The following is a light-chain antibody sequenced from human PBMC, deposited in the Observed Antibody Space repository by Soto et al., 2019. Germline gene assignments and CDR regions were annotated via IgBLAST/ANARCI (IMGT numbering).Light chain of an antibody. CDR3: QNYDSAPLT. J-gene: IGKJ4*01. V-gene: IGKV1-27*01. CDR2: AAS. Sequence: DLQLTQSPSSLSASIGDRVTITCRASQGIGTFLAWYQHKPGEAPKLLTYAASSFQSGVPSRVTGGGSGTEYTLTISSLQPDDVATYYCQNYDSAPLTFGGGTKVEIK. CDR1: QGIGTF.